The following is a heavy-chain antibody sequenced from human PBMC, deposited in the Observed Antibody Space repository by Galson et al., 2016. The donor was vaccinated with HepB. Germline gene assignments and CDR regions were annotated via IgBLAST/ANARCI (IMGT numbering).Heavy chain of an antibody. V-gene: IGHV3-21*01. CDR1: GFRFSDYR. CDR2: LDGSGTWQ. Sequence: SLRLSCAGSGFRFSDYRMNWFRRAPGKGLEWISSLDGSGTWQHSSESLKGRFTISSDNGENTLFLQMNSLTPKGTAVYYCARGQGGFEGFVHWGQGTLVTVS. CDR3: ARGQGGFEGFVH. J-gene: IGHJ5*02. D-gene: IGHD3-10*01.